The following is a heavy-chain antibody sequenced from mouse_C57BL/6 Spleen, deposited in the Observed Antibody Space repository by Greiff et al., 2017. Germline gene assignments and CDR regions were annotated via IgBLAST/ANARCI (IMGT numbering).Heavy chain of an antibody. V-gene: IGHV3-6*01. J-gene: IGHJ3*01. CDR3: AREKGYSNYGAY. D-gene: IGHD2-5*01. Sequence: EVQLVESGPGLVKPSQSLSLTCSVTGYSITSGYYWNWIRQFPGNKLEWMGYISYDGSNNYNPSLKNRISITRDTSKNQFFLKLNSVTTEDTATYYCAREKGYSNYGAYWGKGTLVTVSA. CDR2: ISYDGSN. CDR1: GYSITSGYY.